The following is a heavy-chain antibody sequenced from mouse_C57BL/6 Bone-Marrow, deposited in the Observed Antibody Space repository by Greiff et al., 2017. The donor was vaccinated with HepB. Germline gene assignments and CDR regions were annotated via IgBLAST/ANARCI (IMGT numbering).Heavy chain of an antibody. J-gene: IGHJ4*01. V-gene: IGHV1-53*01. D-gene: IGHD2-3*01. CDR1: GYTFTSYW. Sequence: VQLQQPGTELVKPGASVKLSCKASGYTFTSYWMHWVKQRPGQGLEWIGNINPSNGGTNYNEKFKSKATLTVDKSSSTAYMQLSSLTSEDSAVYYWARFLYDDAYAMDYWGQGTSVTVSS. CDR3: ARFLYDDAYAMDY. CDR2: INPSNGGT.